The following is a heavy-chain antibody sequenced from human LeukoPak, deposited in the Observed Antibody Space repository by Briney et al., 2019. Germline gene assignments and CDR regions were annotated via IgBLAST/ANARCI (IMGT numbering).Heavy chain of an antibody. CDR3: ARGGGYCSSTSCSTLNWFDP. Sequence: ASVKVSCKASGYTFTGYYMHWVRQAPGQGLEWMGRINPNSGGTNYAQKFQGRVTMTRDTSISTAYMGLSRLRSDDTAVYYCARGGGYCSSTSCSTLNWFDPWGQGTLVTVSS. CDR1: GYTFTGYY. J-gene: IGHJ5*02. V-gene: IGHV1-2*06. D-gene: IGHD2-2*01. CDR2: INPNSGGT.